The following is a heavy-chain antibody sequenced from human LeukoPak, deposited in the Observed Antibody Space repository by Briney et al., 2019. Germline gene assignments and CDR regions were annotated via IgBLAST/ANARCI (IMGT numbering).Heavy chain of an antibody. Sequence: PGGSLRLSCAASGFTFNSYRMSWVRQAPGKGLEWVANIKQDGSEKYYVDSVKGRFTISRDNAKNSLYLQMNSLRAEDTAVYYCARATSYSSSWYDEGYYFDYWGQGTLVTVSS. CDR1: GFTFNSYR. CDR3: ARATSYSSSWYDEGYYFDY. CDR2: IKQDGSEK. D-gene: IGHD6-13*01. J-gene: IGHJ4*02. V-gene: IGHV3-7*01.